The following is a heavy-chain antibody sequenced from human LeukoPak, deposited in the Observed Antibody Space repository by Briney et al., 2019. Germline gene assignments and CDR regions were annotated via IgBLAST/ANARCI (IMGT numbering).Heavy chain of an antibody. J-gene: IGHJ6*04. Sequence: GGSLRLSCAASGFNFSRHSMNWVRQAPGKGLEWVSYISISSSYINYSDSVKGRFTISRDNAKNSLYLQMNSLSAEDTAVYYCAELGITMIGGVWGKGTTVTISS. V-gene: IGHV3-21*01. CDR2: ISISSSYI. D-gene: IGHD3-10*02. CDR3: AELGITMIGGV. CDR1: GFNFSRHS.